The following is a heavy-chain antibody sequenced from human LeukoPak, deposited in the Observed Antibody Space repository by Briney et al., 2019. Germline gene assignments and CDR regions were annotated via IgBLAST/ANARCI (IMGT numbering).Heavy chain of an antibody. V-gene: IGHV4-39*02. Sequence: SETLSLTCTVSGGSISSGGYYWGWIRQPPGKGLEWIGSIYYSGSTYYNPSLKSRVTISVDTSKNQFSLKLSSVTAADTAVYYCARDIVVVPAAENDAFDIWGQGTMVTVSS. CDR1: GGSISSGGYY. CDR2: IYYSGST. CDR3: ARDIVVVPAAENDAFDI. J-gene: IGHJ3*02. D-gene: IGHD2-2*01.